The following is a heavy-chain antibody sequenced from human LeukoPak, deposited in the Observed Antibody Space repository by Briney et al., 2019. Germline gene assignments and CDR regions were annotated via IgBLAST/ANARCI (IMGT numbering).Heavy chain of an antibody. CDR3: ARDPVVGTTGLVYDI. CDR1: DGSISSYY. V-gene: IGHV4-59*01. CDR2: IYYSGST. J-gene: IGHJ3*02. Sequence: SETLSLTCTVSDGSISSYYWNWIRQPPGKGLEWIGYIYYSGSTNYNPSLKSRVTIFIDTSKNQFSLRLTSVTAADTAMYYCARDPVVGTTGLVYDIWGQGTMVTVSS. D-gene: IGHD1-26*01.